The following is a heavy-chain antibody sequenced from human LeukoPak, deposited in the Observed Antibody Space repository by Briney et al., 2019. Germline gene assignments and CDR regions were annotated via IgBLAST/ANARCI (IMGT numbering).Heavy chain of an antibody. CDR1: GFTFSSYS. V-gene: IGHV3-21*01. CDR3: ARDHIAVAGTLGWFDP. J-gene: IGHJ5*02. D-gene: IGHD6-19*01. CDR2: ISSSSSYI. Sequence: GGSLRLSCAASGFTFSSYSMNWVRQAPGKGLEWVSSISSSSSYIYYADSVKGRFTISRDTFKNTLYLQMNSLRAEDTAVYFCARDHIAVAGTLGWFDPWGQGTLVTVSS.